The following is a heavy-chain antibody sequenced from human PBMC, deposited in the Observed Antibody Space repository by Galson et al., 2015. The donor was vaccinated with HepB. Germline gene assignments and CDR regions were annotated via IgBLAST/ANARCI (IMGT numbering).Heavy chain of an antibody. V-gene: IGHV4-34*01. CDR1: GGSFSGYY. CDR2: INHSGST. D-gene: IGHD4-17*01. J-gene: IGHJ5*02. Sequence: ETLSLTCAVYGGSFSGYYWSWIRQPPGKGLEWIGEINHSGSTNYNPSLKSRVTISVDTSKNQFSLKLSSVTAADTAVYYCARVSTTVTRNWFDPWGQGTLVTVSS. CDR3: ARVSTTVTRNWFDP.